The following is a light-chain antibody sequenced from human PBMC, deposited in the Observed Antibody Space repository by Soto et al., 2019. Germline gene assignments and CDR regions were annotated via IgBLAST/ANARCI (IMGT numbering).Light chain of an antibody. V-gene: IGKV1-33*01. CDR2: GAS. CDR1: QDLSDY. Sequence: GDRVTIACQASQDLSDYVNWYXQXXGKAXXXLXXGASNLERGVPCRFSGSGSGQDFAFTIRSLQPEHIATYYCHHYADVPPASIFGQGKRLEIK. J-gene: IGKJ5*01. CDR3: HHYADVPPASI.